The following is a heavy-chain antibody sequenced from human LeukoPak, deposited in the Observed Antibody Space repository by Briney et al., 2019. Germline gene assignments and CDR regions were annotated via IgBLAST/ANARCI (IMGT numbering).Heavy chain of an antibody. CDR2: ISAYNGNT. J-gene: IGHJ4*02. Sequence: ASVKVSCKASGYTFTSYGISWVRQAPGQGLEWMGWISAYNGNTNYAQKLQGRVTMTTDTSTSTAYMELRSLRSEDTAVYYCARDSKTGSYCGGDCYPSDYWGQGTLVTVSS. D-gene: IGHD2-21*02. CDR1: GYTFTSYG. V-gene: IGHV1-18*01. CDR3: ARDSKTGSYCGGDCYPSDY.